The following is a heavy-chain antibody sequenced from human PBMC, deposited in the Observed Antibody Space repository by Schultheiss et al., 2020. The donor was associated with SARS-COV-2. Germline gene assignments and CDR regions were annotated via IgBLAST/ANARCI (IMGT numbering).Heavy chain of an antibody. D-gene: IGHD2-2*01. J-gene: IGHJ6*04. V-gene: IGHV3-30*14. CDR2: ISYDGSNK. Sequence: GGSLRLSCSASGFTFDDYAMHWVRQAPGKGLEWVAVISYDGSNKYYADSVKGRFTISRDNSKNTLYLQMNSLRAEDTAVYYCAAAVPAGMRAHYYYYGMDVWGKGTTVTVSS. CDR1: GFTFDDYA. CDR3: AAAVPAGMRAHYYYYGMDV.